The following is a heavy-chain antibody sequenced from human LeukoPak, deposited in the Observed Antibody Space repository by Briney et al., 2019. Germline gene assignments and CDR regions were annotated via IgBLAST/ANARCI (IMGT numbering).Heavy chain of an antibody. J-gene: IGHJ5*02. CDR3: ARGGLKYSSSWFA. V-gene: IGHV4-61*02. CDR2: IYTSGST. CDR1: GGSISSGSYY. D-gene: IGHD6-13*01. Sequence: SQTLSLTCTVSGGSISSGSYYWSWIRQPAGKGLEWIGRIYTSGSTNYNPSLKSRVTISVDTSKNQFSLKLSSVTAADTAVYYCARGGLKYSSSWFAWGQGTLVTVSS.